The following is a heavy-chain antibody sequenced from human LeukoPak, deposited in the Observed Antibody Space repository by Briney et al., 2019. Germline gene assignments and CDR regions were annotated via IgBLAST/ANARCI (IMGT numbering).Heavy chain of an antibody. D-gene: IGHD3-3*01. Sequence: SETLSLTCTVSGGSISSYYWSWIRQPPGKGLEWIGYIYYSGSTNYNPSLKSRVTISVDTSKNQFSLKLSSVTAADTAVYYCARGPPHYDFWSGFNYYYMDVWGKGTTVTVSS. CDR2: IYYSGST. CDR3: ARGPPHYDFWSGFNYYYMDV. CDR1: GGSISSYY. V-gene: IGHV4-59*01. J-gene: IGHJ6*03.